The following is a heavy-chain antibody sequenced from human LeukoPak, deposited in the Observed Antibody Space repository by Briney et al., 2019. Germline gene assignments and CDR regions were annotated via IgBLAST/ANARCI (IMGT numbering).Heavy chain of an antibody. CDR2: INPNSGGT. D-gene: IGHD3-3*01. Sequence: GSVKVSCKASGYTFTGYYMHWVRQAPGQGLEWMGWINPNSGGTNYAQKFQGRVTMTRDTSISTAYMELSRLRSDDTAVYYCARDAYYDFWSGQDNWFDPWGQGTLVTVSS. CDR1: GYTFTGYY. CDR3: ARDAYYDFWSGQDNWFDP. J-gene: IGHJ5*02. V-gene: IGHV1-2*02.